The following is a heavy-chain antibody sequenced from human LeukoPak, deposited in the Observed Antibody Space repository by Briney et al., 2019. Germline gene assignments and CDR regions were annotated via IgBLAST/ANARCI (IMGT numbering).Heavy chain of an antibody. CDR1: GGSISSSSYY. D-gene: IGHD6-13*01. CDR2: IYYSGST. CDR3: ARRLAAAGRVFDY. J-gene: IGHJ4*02. V-gene: IGHV4-39*07. Sequence: PSETLSLTCTVSGGSISSSSYYWGWIRQPPGKGLEWIGSIYYSGSTYYNPSLKSRVTISVDTSKNQFSLKLSSVTAADTAVYYCARRLAAAGRVFDYWGQGTLVTVSS.